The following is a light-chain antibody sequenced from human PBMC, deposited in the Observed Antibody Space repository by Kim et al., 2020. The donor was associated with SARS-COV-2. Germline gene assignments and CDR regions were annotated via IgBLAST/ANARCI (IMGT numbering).Light chain of an antibody. CDR2: GAS. CDR1: QSISSSF. Sequence: PGERAPPSCRASQSISSSFLVWYQQKPGQAPRLLIYGASSRATGIPYRFSGSGSGTDFTLTISRLEPEDFAVYYCQHYGSAPYSFGQGTKLEI. J-gene: IGKJ2*03. V-gene: IGKV3-20*01. CDR3: QHYGSAPYS.